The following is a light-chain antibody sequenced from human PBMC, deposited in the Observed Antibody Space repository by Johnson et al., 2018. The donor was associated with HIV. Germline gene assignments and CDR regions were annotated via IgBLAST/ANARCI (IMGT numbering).Light chain of an antibody. CDR3: GTWDGSLSVYV. V-gene: IGLV1-51*02. J-gene: IGLJ1*01. Sequence: QPVLTQPPSVSAAPGQKVTISCSGSTSNIGNNYVSWYQQLPGTAPKLLIYENNKRPSGIPDRFSGSKSGTSATLGITGLQTGDEADYYCGTWDGSLSVYVFGTGTKFTVL. CDR2: ENN. CDR1: TSNIGNNY.